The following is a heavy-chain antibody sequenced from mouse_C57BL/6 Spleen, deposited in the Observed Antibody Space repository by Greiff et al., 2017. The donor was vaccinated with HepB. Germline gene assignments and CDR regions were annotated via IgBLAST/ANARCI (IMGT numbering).Heavy chain of an antibody. V-gene: IGHV5-9-1*02. Sequence: DVKLVESGEGLVKPGGSLKLSCAASGFTFSSYAMSWVRQTPEKRLEWVAYISSGGDYIYYADTVKGRFTISRDNARNTLYLQMSSLKSEDTAMYYCTRGYDYDGVGFPYAMDYWGQGTSVTVSS. CDR3: TRGYDYDGVGFPYAMDY. CDR2: ISSGGDYI. D-gene: IGHD2-4*01. CDR1: GFTFSSYA. J-gene: IGHJ4*01.